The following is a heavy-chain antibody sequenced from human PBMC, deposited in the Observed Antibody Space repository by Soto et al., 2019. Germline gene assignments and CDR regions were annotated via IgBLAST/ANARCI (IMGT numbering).Heavy chain of an antibody. CDR3: ASTGSYPSTYYYYGMDV. J-gene: IGHJ6*02. CDR2: IIPFIGTA. Sequence: SVKVSCKASGGTFSSYAIIWVRQAPGQGLEWMGRIIPFIGTANYAQKFQGRVTITADESTSTAYMELTSLRSEDTAVYYCASTGSYPSTYYYYGMDVWGQGTTVTVSS. CDR1: GGTFSSYA. V-gene: IGHV1-69*11. D-gene: IGHD3-10*01.